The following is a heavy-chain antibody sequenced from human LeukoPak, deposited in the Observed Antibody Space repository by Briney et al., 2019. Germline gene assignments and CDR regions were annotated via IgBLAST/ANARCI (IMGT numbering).Heavy chain of an antibody. Sequence: GGSLRLSCAASGFTFSSYSMNWVRQAPGKGLEWVSSISSSSSYIYYADSVKGRFTISRDNAKNSLYLQMNSLRAEDTAVYYCARAIQGENSYGTRTYFDYWGQGTLVTVSS. D-gene: IGHD5-18*01. CDR1: GFTFSSYS. CDR2: ISSSSSYI. J-gene: IGHJ4*02. V-gene: IGHV3-21*01. CDR3: ARAIQGENSYGTRTYFDY.